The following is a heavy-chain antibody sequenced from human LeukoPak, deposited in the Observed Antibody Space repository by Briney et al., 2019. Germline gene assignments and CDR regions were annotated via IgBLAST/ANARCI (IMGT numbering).Heavy chain of an antibody. J-gene: IGHJ4*02. D-gene: IGHD3-10*01. V-gene: IGHV4-59*01. CDR3: ARERFGELLDY. CDR2: IYYSGST. Sequence: PSETLSLTCTVSGGSISSYYWSWIRQPPGKGLEGIGYIYYSGSTNYNPSLKSRVTISVDTCKNQFSLKLTSLTAADTAVYYCARERFGELLDYCGQGTLVTVSS. CDR1: GGSISSYY.